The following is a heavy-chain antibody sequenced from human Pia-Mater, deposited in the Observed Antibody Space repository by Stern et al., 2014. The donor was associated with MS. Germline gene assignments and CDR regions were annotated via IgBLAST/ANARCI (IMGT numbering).Heavy chain of an antibody. CDR3: ARASERSGYYPDYFQY. J-gene: IGHJ1*01. CDR1: GGTFSNYA. V-gene: IGHV1-69*01. CDR2: IISIFDTA. D-gene: IGHD3-22*01. Sequence: QVQLEQSGPEVKKPGSSVKVSCKASGGTFSNYAISWVRQAPGQGLEWMGWIISIFDTANYAQKFQGRVTISADESTSTAYMELSSLRSEDTAVYYCARASERSGYYPDYFQYWGQGTPVTVSS.